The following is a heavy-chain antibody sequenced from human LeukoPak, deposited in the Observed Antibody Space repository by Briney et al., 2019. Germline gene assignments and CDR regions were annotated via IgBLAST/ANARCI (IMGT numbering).Heavy chain of an antibody. CDR1: GYTFPSYG. D-gene: IGHD1-26*01. V-gene: IGHV1-18*01. CDR3: AREGGILGALDY. CDR2: IKGYNGDT. J-gene: IGHJ4*02. Sequence: EASVKVSCKASGYTFPSYGISWVRQAPGQGLEWMGWIKGYNGDTNYAQNFQGRVTMTTDTSTTTAYMELSSLTSDDTAIYYCAREGGILGALDYWGQGTLVSVSS.